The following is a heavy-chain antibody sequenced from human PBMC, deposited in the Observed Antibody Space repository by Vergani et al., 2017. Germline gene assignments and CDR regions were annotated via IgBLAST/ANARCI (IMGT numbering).Heavy chain of an antibody. V-gene: IGHV3-48*02. CDR1: GFTFSSYS. D-gene: IGHD5-24*01. CDR2: ISSSSSTI. Sequence: EVQLVESGGGLVQPGGSLRLSCAASGFTFSSYSMNWVRQAPGKGLEWVSYISSSSSTIYYADSVKGRFTISRDNAKNSLYLQMNSLIDEDTAVYYCARTLEDGYSDFDYWGQGTLVTVSS. CDR3: ARTLEDGYSDFDY. J-gene: IGHJ4*02.